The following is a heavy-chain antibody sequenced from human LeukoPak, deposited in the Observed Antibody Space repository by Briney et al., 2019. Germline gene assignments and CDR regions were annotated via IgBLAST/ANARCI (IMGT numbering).Heavy chain of an antibody. V-gene: IGHV4-30-2*01. D-gene: IGHD5-18*01. Sequence: SETLSLTCAVSGGSISSGGYSWSWIRQPPGKGLEWIGYIYHSGSTYYNPSLKSRVTISVDRSKNQFSLKLSSVTAADTAVYYCARVQDTAIAFDIWGQGTMVTVSS. CDR1: GGSISSGGYS. J-gene: IGHJ3*02. CDR3: ARVQDTAIAFDI. CDR2: IYHSGST.